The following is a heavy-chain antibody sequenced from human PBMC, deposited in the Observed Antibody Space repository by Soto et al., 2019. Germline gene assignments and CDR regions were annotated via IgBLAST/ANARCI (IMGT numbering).Heavy chain of an antibody. CDR1: GYNFTGYA. D-gene: IGHD6-19*01. CDR3: ARAVAVAADFDY. Sequence: QVQLVQSGAEAKKPGASVKVSCKASGYNFTGYAMHWVRQAPGQRLEWMGWINAGNGNTKYSQKFQGRVTITRDTSASTAYMELSSLRSEDTAVYYCARAVAVAADFDYWGQGTLVTVSS. J-gene: IGHJ4*02. CDR2: INAGNGNT. V-gene: IGHV1-3*01.